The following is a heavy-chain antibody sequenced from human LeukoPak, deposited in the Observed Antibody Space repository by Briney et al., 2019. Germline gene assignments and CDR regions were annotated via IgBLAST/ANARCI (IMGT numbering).Heavy chain of an antibody. CDR2: IIPIFGTA. J-gene: IGHJ4*02. CDR3: ARDRLLWFGELXYFXX. CDR1: GGTFSSYA. V-gene: IGHV1-69*05. Sequence: GSSVKVSCKASGGTFSSYAISWVRQAPGQGLEWMGRIIPIFGTANYAQKFQGRVTITTDESTSTAYMELSSLRSEDTAVYYCARDRLLWFGELXYFXXWGQXTLXT. D-gene: IGHD3-10*01.